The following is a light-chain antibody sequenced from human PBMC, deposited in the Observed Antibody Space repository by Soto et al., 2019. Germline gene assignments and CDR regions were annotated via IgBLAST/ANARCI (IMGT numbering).Light chain of an antibody. CDR1: ESVVSRY. J-gene: IGKJ1*01. V-gene: IGKV3-20*01. CDR2: DAS. Sequence: IVLTRSRGTPYSYPVKRTYLSCXXTESVVSRYLAWYQLKPGQAPRLLIYDASSRATGIPDRFSGSGSGTDFTLTISRLEPEDFAVYCCQQYGSIPWTFGQGTKVDIK. CDR3: QQYGSIPWT.